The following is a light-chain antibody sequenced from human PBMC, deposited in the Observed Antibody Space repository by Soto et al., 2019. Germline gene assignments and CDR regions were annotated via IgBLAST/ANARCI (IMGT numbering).Light chain of an antibody. CDR3: GPWDSSLSAYV. V-gene: IGLV1-51*01. CDR1: SSNIGGNS. J-gene: IGLJ1*01. CDR2: DDD. Sequence: QSVLTQPPSVSAAPGQRVTISCSGSSSNIGGNSVSWYQQLPGTAPKLLIYDDDKRPSGIPDRFSGSKSGTSAALGITGFQTGDEADHYCGPWDSSLSAYVFGTGTKV.